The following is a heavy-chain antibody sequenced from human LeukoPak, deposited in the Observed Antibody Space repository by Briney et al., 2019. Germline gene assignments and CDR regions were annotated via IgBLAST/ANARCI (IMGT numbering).Heavy chain of an antibody. Sequence: GGSLRLSCAASGFTFDDYGMSWVRQAPGKGLEWVSGINWNGGSTGYADSVKGRFTISRDNAKSSLYLQMNSLRAEDTALYYCAREGPFWSGYLYYFDYWGQGTLVTVSS. CDR2: INWNGGST. CDR1: GFTFDDYG. D-gene: IGHD3-3*01. V-gene: IGHV3-20*04. J-gene: IGHJ4*02. CDR3: AREGPFWSGYLYYFDY.